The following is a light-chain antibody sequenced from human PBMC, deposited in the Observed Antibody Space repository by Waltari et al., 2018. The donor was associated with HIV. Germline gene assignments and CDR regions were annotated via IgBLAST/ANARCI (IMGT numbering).Light chain of an antibody. CDR3: MQALQTPQT. J-gene: IGKJ1*01. CDR1: QTLLHSNGYNY. Sequence: MVRPPSPLPPPAPPDRPAPTPSSSIQTLLHSNGYNYLDWYLQKPGQSPQLLIYLGSNRASGVPDRFSGSGSGTDFTLKISRVEAEDVGVYYCMQALQTPQTFGQGTKVEIK. CDR2: LGS. V-gene: IGKV2-28*01.